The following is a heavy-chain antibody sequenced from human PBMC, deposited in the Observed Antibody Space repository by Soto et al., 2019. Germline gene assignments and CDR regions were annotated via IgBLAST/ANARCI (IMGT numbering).Heavy chain of an antibody. J-gene: IGHJ4*02. CDR2: IIPIFGTA. Sequence: SVKVSCKASGGTFSSYAISWVRQAPGQGLEWMGGIIPIFGTANYAQKFQGRVTITADESTSTAYMELSSLRSEDTAVYYCAREPAVAGPSYFDYWGQGTLVTVSS. CDR3: AREPAVAGPSYFDY. D-gene: IGHD6-19*01. V-gene: IGHV1-69*13. CDR1: GGTFSSYA.